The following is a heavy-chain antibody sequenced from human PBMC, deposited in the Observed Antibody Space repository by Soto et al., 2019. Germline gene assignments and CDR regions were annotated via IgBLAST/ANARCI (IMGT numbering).Heavy chain of an antibody. V-gene: IGHV3-33*01. D-gene: IGHD6-19*01. CDR3: ARGARVAVRTIYNRFDP. CDR1: GFPFSRHA. CDR2: IWYDGSNK. Sequence: GGSLRLSCAASGFPFSRHAMHWVRQGPGKGLEWVALIWYDGSNKDYADSVKGRFTISRDNSKNTLYLQMNSLRAEDTAVYYCARGARVAVRTIYNRFDPWGQGTRVTVSS. J-gene: IGHJ5*02.